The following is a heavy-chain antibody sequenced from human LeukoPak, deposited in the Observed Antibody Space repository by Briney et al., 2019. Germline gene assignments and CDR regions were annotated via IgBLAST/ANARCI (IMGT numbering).Heavy chain of an antibody. CDR1: GFTFSSYS. V-gene: IGHV3-21*01. D-gene: IGHD6-13*01. Sequence: GGSLRLSCAASGFTFSSYSMNWVRQAPGKGLEWVSSVSSSSSYIYYADSVKGRFTISRDNAKNSLYLQMNSLRAEDTAVYYCARDKTSGPTYSSSWYNYWGQGTLVTVSS. CDR2: VSSSSSYI. J-gene: IGHJ4*02. CDR3: ARDKTSGPTYSSSWYNY.